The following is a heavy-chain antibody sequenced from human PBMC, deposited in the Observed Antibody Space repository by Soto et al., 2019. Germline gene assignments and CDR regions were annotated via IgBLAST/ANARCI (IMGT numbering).Heavy chain of an antibody. CDR3: AKPRKYSSSWYYFDY. J-gene: IGHJ4*02. CDR1: GFTFSSYA. CDR2: ISGSGGST. Sequence: GGSRRLSCAASGFTFSSYAMSWVRQAPGKGLEWVSAISGSGGSTYYADSVKGRFTISRDNSKNTLYLQMNSLRAEDTAVYYCAKPRKYSSSWYYFDYWGQGTLVTVSS. D-gene: IGHD6-13*01. V-gene: IGHV3-23*01.